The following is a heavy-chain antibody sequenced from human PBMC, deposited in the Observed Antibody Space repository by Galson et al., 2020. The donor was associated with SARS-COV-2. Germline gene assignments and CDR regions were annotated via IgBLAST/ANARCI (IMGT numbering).Heavy chain of an antibody. V-gene: IGHV1-18*01. CDR3: ARSDGVTIFGVVIVSTDYYCMDV. D-gene: IGHD3-3*01. J-gene: IGHJ6*03. CDR2: ISAYNGNT. CDR1: GYTFTSYG. Sequence: ASVKVSCKASGYTFTSYGISWVRQAPGQGLEWMGWISAYNGNTNYAQKLQGRVTMTTDTSTSTAYMELRSLRSDDTAVSYCARSDGVTIFGVVIVSTDYYCMDVWGKGTTVTVSS.